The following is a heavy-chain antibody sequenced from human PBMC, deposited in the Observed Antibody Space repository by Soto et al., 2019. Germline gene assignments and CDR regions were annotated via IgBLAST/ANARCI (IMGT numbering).Heavy chain of an antibody. CDR2: VFWDGGE. CDR3: TQVYGSGSWGWYFHS. J-gene: IGHJ4*02. CDR1: GVSLTTTGVG. V-gene: IGHV2-5*02. D-gene: IGHD1-26*01. Sequence: QITLRASGPSLVKPTETLTLTCTFSGVSLTTTGVGVGWIRQPPGKALEWLALVFWDGGERYRPSLKSRVTITKTTSKDHVVFTMTNMVPADTATYYCTQVYGSGSWGWYFHSWGQGTLVTVSS.